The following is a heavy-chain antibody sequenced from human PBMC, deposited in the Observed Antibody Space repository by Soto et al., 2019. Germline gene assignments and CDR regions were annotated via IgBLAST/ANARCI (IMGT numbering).Heavy chain of an antibody. CDR1: GGSFSGYY. V-gene: IGHV4-34*01. CDR3: VHATPYYYYYGMDV. CDR2: INHSGST. Sequence: TSETLSLTCAVYGGSFSGYYWSWIRQPPGKGLEWIGEINHSGSTNYNPSLKSRVTISVDTSKNQFSLKLSSVTAADTAVYYCVHATPYYYYYGMDVWGQGTTVTVSS. J-gene: IGHJ6*02.